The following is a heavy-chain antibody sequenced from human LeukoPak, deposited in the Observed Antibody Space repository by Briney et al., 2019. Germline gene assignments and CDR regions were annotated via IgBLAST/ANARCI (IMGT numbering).Heavy chain of an antibody. CDR1: GGSISSYY. Sequence: SETLSLTCTVSGGSISSYYWSWIRQPPGKGLEWIGYIYYSGSTNYNPSLKSRVTISVDTSKNQFSLKLSSVTAADTAVYYCAGTLRWAFDIWGQGTMVTVSS. V-gene: IGHV4-59*08. J-gene: IGHJ3*02. CDR3: AGTLRWAFDI. D-gene: IGHD2-21*02. CDR2: IYYSGST.